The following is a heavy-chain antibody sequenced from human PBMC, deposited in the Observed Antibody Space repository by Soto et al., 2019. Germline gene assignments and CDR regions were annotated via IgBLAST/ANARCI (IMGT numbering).Heavy chain of an antibody. CDR1: GFTFSSYG. CDR3: ARGRFGTTGIYYYYYGMDV. Sequence: LRLSCAASGFTFSSYGMHWVRQAPGKGLEWVAVIWYDGSNKYYADSVKGRFTISRDNSKNTLYLQMNSLRSEDTAVYYCARGRFGTTGIYYYYYGMDVWGQGTTVTVSS. V-gene: IGHV3-33*01. D-gene: IGHD1-7*01. CDR2: IWYDGSNK. J-gene: IGHJ6*02.